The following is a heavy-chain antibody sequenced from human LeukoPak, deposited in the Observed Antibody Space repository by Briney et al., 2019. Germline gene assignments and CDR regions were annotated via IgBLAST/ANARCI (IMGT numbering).Heavy chain of an antibody. CDR2: IYYSGST. Sequence: KSSETLSLTCTVSGGSISSYYWSWIRQPPGKGLEWIGYIYYSGSTNYNPSLKSRVTISVDTSKNQFSLKLSSVTAADTAVYYCARGISSGWSRAVGYWGQGTLVTVSS. CDR1: GGSISSYY. CDR3: ARGISSGWSRAVGY. D-gene: IGHD6-19*01. J-gene: IGHJ4*02. V-gene: IGHV4-59*01.